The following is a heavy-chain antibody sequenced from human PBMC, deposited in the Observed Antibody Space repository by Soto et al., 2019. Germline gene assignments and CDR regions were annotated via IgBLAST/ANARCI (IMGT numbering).Heavy chain of an antibody. D-gene: IGHD6-6*01. J-gene: IGHJ5*02. V-gene: IGHV5-10-1*03. CDR2: IDPSDSYT. Sequence: EVQLVQSGAEVKEAGESLRISCKGSGYSFTSYWITWVRQMPGKGLEWMGRIDPSDSYTNYSPSFQGHVTISADKSISTAYLQWSSLKASDTAMYYCARHRSPSFWFDPWGQGTLVTVSS. CDR1: GYSFTSYW. CDR3: ARHRSPSFWFDP.